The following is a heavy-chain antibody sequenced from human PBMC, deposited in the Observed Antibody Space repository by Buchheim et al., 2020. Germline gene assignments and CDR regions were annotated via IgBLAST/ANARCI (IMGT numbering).Heavy chain of an antibody. Sequence: QVQLVQSGAEVKKPGASVRVSCKASGYTFTSYDINWVRQATGQGLEWMGWMTPDSGKTGYAQKFQGRVTMTRDTSTGTAYMELSNLTSQDTPVYYRSRDPTHYCPGNTCYSRDS. CDR3: SRDPTHYCPGNTCYSRDS. D-gene: IGHD2-8*02. CDR1: GYTFTSYD. J-gene: IGHJ5*01. CDR2: MTPDSGKT. V-gene: IGHV1-8*01.